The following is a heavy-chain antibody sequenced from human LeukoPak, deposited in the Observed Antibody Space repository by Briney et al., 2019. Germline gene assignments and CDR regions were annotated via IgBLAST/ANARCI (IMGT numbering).Heavy chain of an antibody. CDR1: GFTFSTYW. J-gene: IGHJ4*02. V-gene: IGHV3-7*01. D-gene: IGHD6-19*01. CDR2: IKQDGGEK. Sequence: PGGSLRLSCAASGFTFSTYWMTWVRQAPGKGPEWVANIKQDGGEKYYVDSVKGRFTISRDNGKNLLYLQMNSLRAEDTAVYYCARGGSSDWRKPFDYWGQGTLVTVSS. CDR3: ARGGSSDWRKPFDY.